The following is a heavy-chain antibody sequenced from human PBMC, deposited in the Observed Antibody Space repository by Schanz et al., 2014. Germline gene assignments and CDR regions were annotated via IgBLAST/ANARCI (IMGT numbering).Heavy chain of an antibody. J-gene: IGHJ4*02. V-gene: IGHV3-23*04. Sequence: EVQLVESGGGLVQPGGSLRLSCLASGFAFSSYGMNWLRQAPGKGLEWVAAVSSRSDEIKYADSVRGRFTISRDNSKNTLYLQMDSLRAEDTAVYFCAKKVPAYNPFDSWGQGTLVTVSS. CDR1: GFAFSSYG. D-gene: IGHD1-1*01. CDR3: AKKVPAYNPFDS. CDR2: VSSRSDEI.